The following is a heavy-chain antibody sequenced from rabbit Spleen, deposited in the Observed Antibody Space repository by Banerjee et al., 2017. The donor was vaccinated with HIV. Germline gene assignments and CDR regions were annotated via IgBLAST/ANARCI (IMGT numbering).Heavy chain of an antibody. CDR3: ARDTGDNNSYKL. CDR2: INTATGKP. J-gene: IGHJ4*01. D-gene: IGHD2-1*01. CDR1: GFSFSDRDV. V-gene: IGHV1S45*01. Sequence: QQQLVESGGGLVKPEGSLTLTCKASGFSFSDRDVMCWVRQAPGKGLEWIACINTATGKPVYASWAKGRFTCSKTSSTTVTLQMTSLTVADTATYFCARDTGDNNSYKLWGPGTLITVS.